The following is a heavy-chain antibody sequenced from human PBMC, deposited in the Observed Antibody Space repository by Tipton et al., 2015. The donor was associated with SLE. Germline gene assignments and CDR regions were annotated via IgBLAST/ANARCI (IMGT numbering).Heavy chain of an antibody. J-gene: IGHJ4*02. CDR1: GGSISAYY. CDR2: ISHTGST. Sequence: TLSLTCAVYGGSISAYYWSWIRQPPGKGLEWIGEISHTGSTNFNPSLKSRVAISADTSKRQFSLKLSSVTAADTAVYYCATRGSSSWYFFDYWDQGTLVTVSS. CDR3: ATRGSSSWYFFDY. V-gene: IGHV4-34*01. D-gene: IGHD6-13*01.